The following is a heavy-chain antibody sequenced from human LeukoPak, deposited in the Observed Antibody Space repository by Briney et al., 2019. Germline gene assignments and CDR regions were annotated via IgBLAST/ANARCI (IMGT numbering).Heavy chain of an antibody. CDR1: GGSFSVYY. D-gene: IGHD6-19*01. V-gene: IGHV4-34*01. CDR3: ARNSSERGFDY. Sequence: SETLSLTCAVYGGSFSVYYWSWIRQPPGKGLEWIGEINHSGNTNYNPSLKSRVTISVDTSKNQFSLYLTSVTAADTAVYYCARNSSERGFDYWGQGTLVTVSS. J-gene: IGHJ4*02. CDR2: INHSGNT.